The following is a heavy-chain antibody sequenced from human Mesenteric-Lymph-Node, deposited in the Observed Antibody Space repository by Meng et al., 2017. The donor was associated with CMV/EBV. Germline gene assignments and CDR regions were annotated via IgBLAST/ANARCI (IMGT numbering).Heavy chain of an antibody. CDR2: ISWNSGSI. V-gene: IGHV3-9*01. D-gene: IGHD1-26*01. CDR3: ARGGGSYYLGYYGMDV. J-gene: IGHJ6*02. Sequence: GGSLRLSCTASGFTFADHAIHWVRQAPGKGLEWVSGISWNSGSIGYADSVKGRFTISRDNAKNSLFLQMNSLRADDTALYYCARGGGSYYLGYYGMDVWGQGTTVTVSS. CDR1: GFTFADHA.